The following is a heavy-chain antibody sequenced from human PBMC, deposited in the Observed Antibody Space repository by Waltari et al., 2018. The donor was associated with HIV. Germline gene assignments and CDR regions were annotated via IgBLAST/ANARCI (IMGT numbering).Heavy chain of an antibody. CDR2: IHYSGNT. CDR3: ARLGSGYPLDY. CDR1: GDSISSSNYY. D-gene: IGHD3-22*01. V-gene: IGHV4-39*01. Sequence: QLQLQESGPGLVKPSETLSLTCTVSGDSISSSNYYWGWVRQPPGKGLEWIGTIHYSGNTYYNPSVKRRVTISVDTSKNQFSLKLSSVTAADTAVYYCARLGSGYPLDYWGQGTLVTVSS. J-gene: IGHJ4*02.